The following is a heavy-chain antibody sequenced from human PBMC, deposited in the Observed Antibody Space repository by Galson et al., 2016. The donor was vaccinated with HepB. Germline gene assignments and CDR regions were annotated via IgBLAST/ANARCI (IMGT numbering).Heavy chain of an antibody. CDR1: GFTVSDNH. D-gene: IGHD4-23*01. J-gene: IGHJ4*02. Sequence: SLRLSCAAAGFTVSDNHVTWIRQAPGKGLECVPVIFGRGNTYYADSVEGRFTISRDNARNTVYLQMNRLRTEDTAVYDCAGYGGNSGGGQGTLVTVSS. V-gene: IGHV3-53*01. CDR2: IFGRGNT. CDR3: AGYGGNSG.